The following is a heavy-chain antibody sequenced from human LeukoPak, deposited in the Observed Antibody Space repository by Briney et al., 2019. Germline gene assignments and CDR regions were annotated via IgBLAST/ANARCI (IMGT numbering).Heavy chain of an antibody. D-gene: IGHD1-20*01. V-gene: IGHV1-69*04. Sequence: SVKVSCKASGGTFSSYAISWGRQAPGQGLEWMGRIIPILGIANYAQKFQGRVTITADKSTSTAYMELSSLRSEDTAVYYCASHTITGTTWWFDPWGQGTLVTVSS. CDR2: IIPILGIA. CDR3: ASHTITGTTWWFDP. J-gene: IGHJ5*02. CDR1: GGTFSSYA.